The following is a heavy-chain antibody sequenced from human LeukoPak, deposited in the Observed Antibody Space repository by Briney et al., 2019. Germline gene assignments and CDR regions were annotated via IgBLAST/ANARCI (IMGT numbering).Heavy chain of an antibody. Sequence: GGSLRLSCAASGFTFSECWMSWVRQAPGKGLEWVANIKIDGSAKYYADSVKGRFTISRDNANNSLYLQMNSLRAEDTAVYYCARSLYTCFDYWGQGTLVTVSS. CDR2: IKIDGSAK. J-gene: IGHJ4*02. D-gene: IGHD1-14*01. V-gene: IGHV3-7*04. CDR3: ARSLYTCFDY. CDR1: GFTFSECW.